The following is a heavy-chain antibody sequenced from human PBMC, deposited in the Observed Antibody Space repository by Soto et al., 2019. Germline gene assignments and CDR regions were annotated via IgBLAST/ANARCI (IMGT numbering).Heavy chain of an antibody. CDR2: IYYSGST. J-gene: IGHJ5*02. CDR1: GGSISSSSYY. V-gene: IGHV4-39*01. CDR3: ARLKKNRGYRLDWFDP. D-gene: IGHD5-18*01. Sequence: PSETLSLTCTVSGGSISSSSYYWGWIRQPPGKGLEWIGSIYYSGSTYYNPSLKSRVTISVDTSKNQFSLKLSSVTAADTTVYYCARLKKNRGYRLDWFDPWGQGTLVTSPQ.